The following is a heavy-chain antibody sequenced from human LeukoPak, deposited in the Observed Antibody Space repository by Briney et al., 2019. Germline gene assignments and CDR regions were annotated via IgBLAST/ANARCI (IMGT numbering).Heavy chain of an antibody. CDR1: GFTFTTYA. D-gene: IGHD3-22*01. CDR2: ISSGATTI. V-gene: IGHV3-48*03. J-gene: IGHJ4*02. CDR3: ARDARTHYYDSSGNYVDY. Sequence: PGGSLRLSCAASGFTFTTYAMSWVRQAPGMGLEWVSYISSGATTIYYADSVRGRFTISRDNAKNSLFLQMSNLRAEDTAVYYCARDARTHYYDSSGNYVDYWGQGTLVTVSS.